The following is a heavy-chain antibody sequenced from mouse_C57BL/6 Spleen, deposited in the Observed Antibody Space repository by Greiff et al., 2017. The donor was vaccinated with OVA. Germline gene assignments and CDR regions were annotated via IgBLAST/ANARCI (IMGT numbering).Heavy chain of an antibody. CDR2: IDPSDSYT. Sequence: QVQLQQPGAELVMPGASVKLSCKASGYTFTSYWMHWVKQRPGQGLEWIGEIDPSDSYTNYNQKFKGKSTLTVDKSSSTAYMQLSSLTSEDTAMYYCARGGPGSSGAMDYWGQGTSVTVSS. V-gene: IGHV1-69*01. CDR1: GYTFTSYW. D-gene: IGHD1-1*01. J-gene: IGHJ4*01. CDR3: ARGGPGSSGAMDY.